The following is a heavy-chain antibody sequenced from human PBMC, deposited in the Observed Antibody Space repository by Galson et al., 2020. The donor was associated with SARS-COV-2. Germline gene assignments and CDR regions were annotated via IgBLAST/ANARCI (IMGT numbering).Heavy chain of an antibody. J-gene: IGHJ4*02. Sequence: GESLKISCAASGFTFSNDWMSWVRQAPGKGLEWVANIKRDGSEKHYVGSVRGRFIVSRDNAKNTLYLQMNNLRAEDTAVYYCAREWGYWGQGTLVTVSS. CDR3: AREWGY. CDR2: IKRDGSEK. CDR1: GFTFSNDW. D-gene: IGHD3-16*01. V-gene: IGHV3-7*03.